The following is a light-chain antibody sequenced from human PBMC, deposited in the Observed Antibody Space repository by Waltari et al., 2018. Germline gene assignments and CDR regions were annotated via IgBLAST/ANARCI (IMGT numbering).Light chain of an antibody. J-gene: IGKJ2*02. CDR2: GAA. CDR3: QQYNNWPPCT. CDR1: QSVTTN. V-gene: IGKV3-15*01. Sequence: EVVMTQSPATLSVSPGERVTLSCTASQSVTTNLAWYQQKPGQAPRLLSYGAATRATGVPARFSGSGSGTEFTRTISSLQSEDLAVYYCQQYNNWPPCTFGQGTKLEIK.